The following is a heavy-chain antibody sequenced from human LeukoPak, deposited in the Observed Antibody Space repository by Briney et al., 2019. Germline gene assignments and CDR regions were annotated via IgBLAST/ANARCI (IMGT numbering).Heavy chain of an antibody. CDR1: GFTFDDYA. CDR2: IRWNSGSI. J-gene: IGHJ4*02. CDR3: AKDGSPYIYYYGSGSYGFV. Sequence: GGSLRLSCAASGFTFDDYAMHWVRQAPGKGLEWVSGIRWNSGSIGYADSVKGRFTISRDNAKNSLYLQMNSLRAEDTALYYCAKDGSPYIYYYGSGSYGFVWGQGTLVTVSS. D-gene: IGHD3-10*01. V-gene: IGHV3-9*01.